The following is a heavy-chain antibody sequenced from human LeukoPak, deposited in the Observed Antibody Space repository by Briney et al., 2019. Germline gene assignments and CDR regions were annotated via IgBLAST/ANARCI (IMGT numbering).Heavy chain of an antibody. CDR1: GYTFTGYY. J-gene: IGHJ4*02. Sequence: ASVKVSCKASGYTFTGYYMHWVRQAPGQGLEWMGWINPNSGGTNYAQKFQGRVTLTRDMSTSTDYLELSSPRSEDTAVYYCARDGNDYGDHFDYWGQGTLVTVSS. D-gene: IGHD4-17*01. CDR3: ARDGNDYGDHFDY. V-gene: IGHV1-2*02. CDR2: INPNSGGT.